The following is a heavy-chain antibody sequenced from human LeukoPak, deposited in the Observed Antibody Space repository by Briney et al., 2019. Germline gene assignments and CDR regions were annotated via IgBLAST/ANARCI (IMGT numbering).Heavy chain of an antibody. Sequence: SETLSLTCTVSGDSISSSNYNWGWIRQPPGKGLEWIGSIHYSGSTYYNPSLKSRVTISVDTSKNQFSLKLSFVTAADTAVFFCAREWYSSGWYGYWGQGTLVTVSS. CDR2: IHYSGST. CDR3: AREWYSSGWYGY. CDR1: GDSISSSNYN. D-gene: IGHD6-19*01. J-gene: IGHJ4*02. V-gene: IGHV4-39*02.